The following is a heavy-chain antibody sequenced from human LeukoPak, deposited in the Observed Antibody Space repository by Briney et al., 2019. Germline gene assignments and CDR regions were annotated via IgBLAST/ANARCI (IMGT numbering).Heavy chain of an antibody. CDR2: IYSDGNNK. J-gene: IGHJ5*01. D-gene: IGHD4-23*01. V-gene: IGHV3-33*06. CDR1: GFSFSIHG. CDR3: VKDVYGGNSIDS. Sequence: GGSLRLSCAASGFSFSIHGMHWVRQAPGKGLEWVAVIYSDGNNKYCGDFVKGRFTISRDNSKNTLYLQMNSLRAEDTAVYYCVKDVYGGNSIDSWGQGTLVTVSS.